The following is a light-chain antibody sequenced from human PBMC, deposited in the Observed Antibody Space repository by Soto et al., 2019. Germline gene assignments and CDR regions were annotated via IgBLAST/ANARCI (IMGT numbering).Light chain of an antibody. J-gene: IGKJ1*01. V-gene: IGKV3-20*01. CDR3: QQYGSSPRT. CDR1: QSLSRSS. Sequence: EIVLTQSPGTLSLSPGDRATLSCRASQSLSRSSLAWYQQKPGRAPRLLIYGASSRATGIPDRFSGSGSGTDFTLTISRLEPEDFAVYYCQQYGSSPRTFGQGTKVELK. CDR2: GAS.